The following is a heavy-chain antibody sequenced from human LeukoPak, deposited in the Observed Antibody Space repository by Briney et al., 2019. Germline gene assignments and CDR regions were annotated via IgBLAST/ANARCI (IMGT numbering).Heavy chain of an antibody. D-gene: IGHD1-20*01. V-gene: IGHV1-69*04. CDR1: GGTFSSYA. CDR2: IIPIFGIA. CDR3: ARGPITAETSFDY. J-gene: IGHJ4*02. Sequence: GSSVKVSCKASGGTFSSYAISWVRQAPGQGLEWMGRIIPIFGIANYAQKFQGRVTITADKSTSTAYMELSSLRSGDTAVYYCARGPITAETSFDYWGQGTLVTVSS.